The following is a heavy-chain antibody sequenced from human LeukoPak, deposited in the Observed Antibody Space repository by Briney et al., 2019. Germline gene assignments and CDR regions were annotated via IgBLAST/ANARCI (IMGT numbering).Heavy chain of an antibody. D-gene: IGHD6-6*01. CDR3: ARDEQLRFDY. V-gene: IGHV3-30-3*01. CDR2: ISYDGSNK. CDR1: GFTFSSYA. J-gene: IGHJ4*02. Sequence: GGSLRLSCAASGFTFSSYAMHWVRQAPGKVLEWVAVISYDGSNKYYADSVKGRFTISRDNSKNTLYLQMNSLRAEDTAVYYCARDEQLRFDYWGQGTLVTVSS.